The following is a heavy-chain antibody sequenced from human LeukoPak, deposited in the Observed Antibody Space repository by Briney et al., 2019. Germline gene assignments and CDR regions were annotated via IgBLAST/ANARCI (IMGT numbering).Heavy chain of an antibody. Sequence: ASVKVSCKAFGYTFTSNYMHWVRQAPGQGPEWMGVISPSGGSTTYAQKFQGRVTLTRDMSTSTDYLELSSLRSEDTAVYYCARVELYDDSSGYYYYYYMDVWGKGTTVTVSS. CDR1: GYTFTSNY. J-gene: IGHJ6*03. D-gene: IGHD3-22*01. CDR3: ARVELYDDSSGYYYYYYMDV. V-gene: IGHV1-46*01. CDR2: ISPSGGST.